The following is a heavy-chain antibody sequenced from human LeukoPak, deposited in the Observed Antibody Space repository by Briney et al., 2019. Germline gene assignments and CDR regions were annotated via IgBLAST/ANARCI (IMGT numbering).Heavy chain of an antibody. CDR1: GFIFGSYW. V-gene: IGHV3-74*01. CDR3: ARVYDYVWGSYRYDWFDP. Sequence: GWSLRLSCAASGFIFGSYWMHWVRQPPGKGLVWVSRINSDGCSTNYADSVKGRFTISRDNAKNTLYLQMNSLRAEDTAVYYCARVYDYVWGSYRYDWFDPWGQGTLVTVSS. D-gene: IGHD3-16*02. CDR2: INSDGCST. J-gene: IGHJ5*02.